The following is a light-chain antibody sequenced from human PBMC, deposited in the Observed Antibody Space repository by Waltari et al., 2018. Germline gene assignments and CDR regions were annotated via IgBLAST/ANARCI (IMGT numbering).Light chain of an antibody. Sequence: QSALTQPAAASGPPGQSVTISCIRASSEIGRYDIVPWYQQHPGNAPKLVISDVSKRPSGVSDRFSGSKSGDTASLTISGLQFEDEADYYCCSYAGNYVWVFGGGTRLTVL. CDR3: CSYAGNYVWV. CDR2: DVS. J-gene: IGLJ3*02. CDR1: SSEIGRYDI. V-gene: IGLV2-23*02.